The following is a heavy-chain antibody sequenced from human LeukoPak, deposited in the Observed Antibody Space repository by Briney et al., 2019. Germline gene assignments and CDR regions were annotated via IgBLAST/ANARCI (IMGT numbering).Heavy chain of an antibody. J-gene: IGHJ4*02. V-gene: IGHV3-53*01. CDR2: IYSGGST. CDR3: ARDLGETGY. CDR1: GFSLSSNY. D-gene: IGHD3-10*01. Sequence: GGALRLSRAASGFSLSSNYISWGPPAPGGGLEWVSVIYSGGSTYYADSVKGRFTISRDNSKNTLYLQMNSLRAEDTAVYYCARDLGETGYWGQGTLVTVSS.